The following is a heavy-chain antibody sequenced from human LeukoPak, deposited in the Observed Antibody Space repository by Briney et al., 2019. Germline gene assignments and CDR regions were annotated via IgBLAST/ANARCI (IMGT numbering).Heavy chain of an antibody. CDR1: GVTFSSYS. J-gene: IGHJ6*03. Sequence: GGSLRLSCAASGVTFSSYSMNWVRQAPGKGLEWVSSISSSSSYIYYADSVKGRFTISRDNAKNSLYLQMNSLRAEDTAVYYCARDRIAAPYYYYMDVWGKGTTVSVSS. CDR3: ARDRIAAPYYYYMDV. D-gene: IGHD6-6*01. V-gene: IGHV3-21*01. CDR2: ISSSSSYI.